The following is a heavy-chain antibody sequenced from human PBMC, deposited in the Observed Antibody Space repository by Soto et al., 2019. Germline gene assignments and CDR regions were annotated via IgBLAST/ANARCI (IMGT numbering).Heavy chain of an antibody. CDR1: GYTFTNFG. Sequence: QVQLVQSGAEVKKPGASVKVSCKASGYTFTNFGISWVRQAPGQGLEWMGWISAYNGNTNYAQNFQGRVTMTTDTPTSTAYMELRSPGSDDPAVYYRAGGGTPIDYWGQGTLVTVSS. D-gene: IGHD3-16*01. CDR2: ISAYNGNT. V-gene: IGHV1-18*01. CDR3: AGGGTPIDY. J-gene: IGHJ4*02.